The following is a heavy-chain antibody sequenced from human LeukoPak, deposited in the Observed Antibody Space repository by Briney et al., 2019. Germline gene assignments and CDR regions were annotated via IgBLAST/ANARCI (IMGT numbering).Heavy chain of an antibody. CDR3: ARSGYSGYEGPFDY. D-gene: IGHD5-12*01. CDR1: GGSISSSNW. Sequence: SETLSLTCAVSGGSISSSNWWSWVRQPPGKGLEWIGEIYHSGSTNYNPSLKSRVTISVDKSKNQFSLKLSSVTAADTAVYYCARSGYSGYEGPFDYWGQGTLVTVSS. V-gene: IGHV4-4*02. CDR2: IYHSGST. J-gene: IGHJ4*02.